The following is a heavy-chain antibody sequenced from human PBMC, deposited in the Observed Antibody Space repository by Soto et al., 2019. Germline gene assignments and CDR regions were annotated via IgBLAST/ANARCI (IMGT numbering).Heavy chain of an antibody. CDR2: INHSGST. CDR1: GGSFSGYY. CDR3: AREYCSGGSCLRPWGAFDI. Sequence: SETLSLTCAVYGGSFSGYYWSWIRQPPGKGLEWIGEINHSGSTNYNPSLKSRVTISVDTSKNQFSLKLGSVTAADTAVYYCAREYCSGGSCLRPWGAFDIWGQGTMVTVSS. J-gene: IGHJ3*02. V-gene: IGHV4-34*01. D-gene: IGHD2-15*01.